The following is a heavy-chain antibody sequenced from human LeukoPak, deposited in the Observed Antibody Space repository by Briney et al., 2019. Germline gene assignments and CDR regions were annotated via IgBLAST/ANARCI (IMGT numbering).Heavy chain of an antibody. J-gene: IGHJ5*02. V-gene: IGHV3-23*01. D-gene: IGHD6-19*01. CDR1: GFTFSSYD. CDR3: ARVAGWQWFDT. Sequence: GGSLRLSCAASGFTFSSYDMTWVRQAPGRGVEWVSSIRPSGDNTYYGDSVKGRFTISRDNSKTTVYLHMNNMRVADTAVYYCARVAGWQWFDTWGQGTLVTVSS. CDR2: IRPSGDNT.